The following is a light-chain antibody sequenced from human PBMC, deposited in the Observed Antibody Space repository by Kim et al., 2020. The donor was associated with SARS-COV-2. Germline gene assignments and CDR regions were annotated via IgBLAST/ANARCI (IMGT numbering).Light chain of an antibody. J-gene: IGKJ4*01. CDR2: GSS. Sequence: SASVGDRVPITCRASQGISNYVAWYQQKPGKAPNLLIYGSSTLQSGVPSRFSGSGSGTEFTLTISSLQPEDFATYYCQQLNTWITFGGGTQVDIK. V-gene: IGKV1-9*01. CDR3: QQLNTWIT. CDR1: QGISNY.